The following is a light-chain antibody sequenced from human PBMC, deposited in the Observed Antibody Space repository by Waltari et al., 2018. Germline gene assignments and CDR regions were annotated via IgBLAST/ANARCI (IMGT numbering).Light chain of an antibody. CDR3: QVWDDTTNSGV. CDR1: NIERKS. V-gene: IGLV3-21*04. CDR2: YDT. J-gene: IGLJ3*02. Sequence: YVLTQPPSVSVAPGTTAPLTCGGDNIERKSVNWYQQKPGQAPVLVLFYDTDRPSGIPDRFSGSNSGNTATLTISWVEAGDEADYHCQVWDDTTNSGVFGGGTRLTVL.